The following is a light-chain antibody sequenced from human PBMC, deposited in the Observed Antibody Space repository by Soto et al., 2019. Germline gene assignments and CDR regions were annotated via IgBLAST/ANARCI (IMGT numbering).Light chain of an antibody. CDR3: QQYHSYPYT. CDR1: QTIYRW. J-gene: IGKJ2*01. Sequence: DIQMTQSPSTLSASVGDRVTITCRASQTIYRWLAWYQQKPGKAPNLLMFDASTLESGVPSSFSGSGSGTEYSLTISSLQPDDFATYYCQQYHSYPYTFGQGTKLQIK. V-gene: IGKV1-5*01. CDR2: DAS.